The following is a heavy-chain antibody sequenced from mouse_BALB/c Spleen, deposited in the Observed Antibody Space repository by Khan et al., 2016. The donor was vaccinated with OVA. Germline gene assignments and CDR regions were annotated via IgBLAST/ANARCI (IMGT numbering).Heavy chain of an antibody. CDR1: GYTSTSYW. J-gene: IGHJ2*01. CDR3: ARIKNRGATYFDY. CDR2: TNPTNGRT. Sequence: VQLQESGAELVKAGASVKMSCKASGYTSTSYWMLWVKQRLGQGLEWFAETNPTNGRTYYNEKFKRKATLTVDTSSSTAYMLLSGPTFEDSAVYYCARIKNRGATYFDYWGQGTTLTVSS. V-gene: IGHV1S81*02. D-gene: IGHD1-1*01.